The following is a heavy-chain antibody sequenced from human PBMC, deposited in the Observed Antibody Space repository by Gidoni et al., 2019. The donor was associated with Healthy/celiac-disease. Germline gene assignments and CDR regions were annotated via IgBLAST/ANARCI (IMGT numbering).Heavy chain of an antibody. V-gene: IGHV3-21*01. J-gene: IGHJ4*02. D-gene: IGHD4-17*01. Sequence: EVQLVESGGGLVKPGGSLRLSCAASGFTFRSYSMNWVRQAPGKGLEWVSSISSSSSYIYYADSVKGRFTISRDNAKNSLYLQMNSLRAEDTAVYYCARGQTTVARQIFDYWGQGTLVTVSS. CDR3: ARGQTTVARQIFDY. CDR2: ISSSSSYI. CDR1: GFTFRSYS.